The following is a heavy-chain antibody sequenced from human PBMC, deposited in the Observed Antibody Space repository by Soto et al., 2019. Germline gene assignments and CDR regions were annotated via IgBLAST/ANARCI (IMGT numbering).Heavy chain of an antibody. Sequence: SETLSLTCDVSGASITTYYLSWIRQAPGKGLEWIGNVYHTGSTDYNSSLRSRVTISVDTSKNQFSLKVNSVTAADTAVYYCARRLFGSGWTLDSWGQGALVTVSS. D-gene: IGHD6-19*01. J-gene: IGHJ4*02. CDR3: ARRLFGSGWTLDS. CDR2: VYHTGST. CDR1: GASITTYY. V-gene: IGHV4-59*01.